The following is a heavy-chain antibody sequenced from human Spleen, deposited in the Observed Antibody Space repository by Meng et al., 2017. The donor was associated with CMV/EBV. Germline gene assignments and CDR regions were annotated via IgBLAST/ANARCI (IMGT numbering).Heavy chain of an antibody. Sequence: GGSLRLSCAASGFSFSDYEMDWVRQAPGKGLEWVALTSYDGSMKYYADSVKGRFTISRDNSKNTLYLQMNSLRAEDTAVYYCARFTYYDFWSGYSNDAFDIWGQGTMVTVSS. J-gene: IGHJ3*02. CDR1: GFSFSDYE. CDR2: TSYDGSMK. CDR3: ARFTYYDFWSGYSNDAFDI. D-gene: IGHD3-3*01. V-gene: IGHV3-30*04.